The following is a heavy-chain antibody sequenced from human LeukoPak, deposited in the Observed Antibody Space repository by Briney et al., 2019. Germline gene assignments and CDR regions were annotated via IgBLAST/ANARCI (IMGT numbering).Heavy chain of an antibody. J-gene: IGHJ6*02. D-gene: IGHD2-21*02. CDR2: IYYSGST. Sequence: SETLSLTCTVSGGSISSYYWSWIRQPPGKGLEWIGYIYYSGSTNYNPSLKSRVTISVDTSKNQFSLKLSSVTAADTAVYYCARHLNCGGDCYFYYYYGMDVWGQGTTVTVSS. V-gene: IGHV4-59*08. CDR1: GGSISSYY. CDR3: ARHLNCGGDCYFYYYYGMDV.